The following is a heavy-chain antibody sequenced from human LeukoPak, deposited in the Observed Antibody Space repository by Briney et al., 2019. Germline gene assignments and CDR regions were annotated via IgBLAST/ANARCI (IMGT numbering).Heavy chain of an antibody. J-gene: IGHJ2*01. Sequence: GGSLRLSCAASGFTFSSYVLHWVRQAPGKGLQWVAVVWYGGSNEYYEDSVKGRFTISRDTSKNTLDLQMNSLRAEDTAVYYCARTLRTDWFFDLWGRGTLVTVSS. V-gene: IGHV3-33*01. CDR3: ARTLRTDWFFDL. CDR1: GFTFSSYV. CDR2: VWYGGSNE.